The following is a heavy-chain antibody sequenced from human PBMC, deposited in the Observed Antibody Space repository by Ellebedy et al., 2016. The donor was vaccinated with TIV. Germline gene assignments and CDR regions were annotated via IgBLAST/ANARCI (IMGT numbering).Heavy chain of an antibody. CDR1: AGALRGFY. Sequence: MPSETLSLTCTASAGALRGFYWSWVRPPPGKVLEWIGNIFYSGSTNYNPALKSRVTISVDTSKNQFSLKLSSVTAADTAIYYCAREVDDSSGRTRRHGDYWGRGTLVTVSS. D-gene: IGHD3-22*01. V-gene: IGHV4-59*01. CDR3: AREVDDSSGRTRRHGDY. J-gene: IGHJ4*02. CDR2: IFYSGST.